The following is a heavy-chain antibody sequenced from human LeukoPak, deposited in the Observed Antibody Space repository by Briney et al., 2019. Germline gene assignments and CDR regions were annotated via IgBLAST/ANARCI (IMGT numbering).Heavy chain of an antibody. J-gene: IGHJ5*02. V-gene: IGHV1-24*01. CDR1: GYTLTELS. Sequence: ASVKVSCKVSGYTLTELSMHWVRQAPGKGLEWMGGVDPEDGESIYAPKFQGRVTMTRDTSTSTVYMELSSLRSEDTAVYYCARSITIFGVVIIPAAMNWFDPWGQGTLVTVSS. CDR3: ARSITIFGVVIIPAAMNWFDP. D-gene: IGHD3-3*01. CDR2: VDPEDGES.